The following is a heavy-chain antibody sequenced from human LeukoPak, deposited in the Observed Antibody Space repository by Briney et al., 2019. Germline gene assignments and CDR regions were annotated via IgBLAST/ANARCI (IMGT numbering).Heavy chain of an antibody. V-gene: IGHV2-5*02. CDR2: IYWDDDK. D-gene: IGHD3-3*01. J-gene: IGHJ5*02. CDR3: AQWRRNWFDP. CDR1: GFSLTTSGVG. Sequence: KESGPTLVKPTQTLTLTCTFSGFSLTTSGVGVGWIRQPPGKALGWLALIYWDDDKRYSPSLKSRLIITKDTSKNQVVLTMTNMDPVDTATYYCAQWRRNWFDPWGQGTLVTVSS.